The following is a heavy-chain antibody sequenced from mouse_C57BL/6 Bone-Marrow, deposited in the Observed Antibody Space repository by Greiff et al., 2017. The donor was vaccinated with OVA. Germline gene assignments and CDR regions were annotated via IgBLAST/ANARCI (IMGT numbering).Heavy chain of an antibody. J-gene: IGHJ2*01. CDR2: ISDGGSYT. CDR3: ARGNWDDFDY. D-gene: IGHD4-1*01. CDR1: GFTFSSYA. V-gene: IGHV5-4*01. Sequence: EVQRVESGGGLVKPGGSLKLSCAASGFTFSSYAMSWVRQTPEKRLEWVATISDGGSYTYYPDNVKGRFTISRDNAKNNLYLQMSHLKSEDTAMYYCARGNWDDFDYWGQGTTLTVSS.